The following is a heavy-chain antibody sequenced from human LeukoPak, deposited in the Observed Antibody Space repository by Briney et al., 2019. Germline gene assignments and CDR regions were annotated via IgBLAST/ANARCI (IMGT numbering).Heavy chain of an antibody. J-gene: IGHJ4*02. CDR1: GYSISSGYY. D-gene: IGHD3-22*01. Sequence: PSETLSLTCTVSGYSISSGYYWGWIRQPPGKGLEWIGSIYHSGTTYYNPSLKTRVTISVDTSKNQFSLKLSSVTAADTAVYYCARTVPSYYYDSSGYTRRYYFDYWGQGTLVTVSS. CDR3: ARTVPSYYYDSSGYTRRYYFDY. CDR2: IYHSGTT. V-gene: IGHV4-38-2*02.